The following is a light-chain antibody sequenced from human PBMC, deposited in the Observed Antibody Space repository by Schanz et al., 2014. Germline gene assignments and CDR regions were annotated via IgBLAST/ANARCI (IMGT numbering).Light chain of an antibody. J-gene: IGLJ2*01. V-gene: IGLV2-23*01. CDR3: CARARSGSSWI. CDR1: SSDI. CDR2: EGS. Sequence: QSALTQPASVSGSPGQSITISCIGTSSDIVSWYQQRPGKATTLIIYEGSERPSGVSNRFSGSKSGNTASLTISGLQPEDEGFFYCCARARSGSSWIFGGGTKLTVL.